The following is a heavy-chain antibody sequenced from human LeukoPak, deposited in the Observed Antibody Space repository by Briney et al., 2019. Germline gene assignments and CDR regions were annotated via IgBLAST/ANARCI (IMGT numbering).Heavy chain of an antibody. CDR1: GLNFDDSA. CDR2: ISADGGST. J-gene: IGHJ4*02. CDR3: AKESGKFDY. V-gene: IGHV3-43*02. Sequence: GGSLRLSCVASGLNFDDSAMHWVRQAPGKGLEWVSLISADGGSTFSADSVKGRFSISRDNSKNSLYLQMNGLRSEDTAMYYCAKESGKFDYWGQGTLVAVSS.